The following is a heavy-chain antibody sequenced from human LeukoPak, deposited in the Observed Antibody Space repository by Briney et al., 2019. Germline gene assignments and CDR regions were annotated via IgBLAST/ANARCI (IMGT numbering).Heavy chain of an antibody. D-gene: IGHD3-16*01. CDR1: GFPFNTYE. J-gene: IGHJ4*02. CDR3: ARVGAYAAVNC. V-gene: IGHV3-48*03. CDR2: ISSSGSTI. Sequence: GGSLTLSCAASGFPFNTYEMNWVRQAPGKGLEWVSYISSSGSTIHYADSVKGRFTISRDNAKNSLYLQMNSLRAEDTGVYYCARVGAYAAVNCWGQGTRVTVSS.